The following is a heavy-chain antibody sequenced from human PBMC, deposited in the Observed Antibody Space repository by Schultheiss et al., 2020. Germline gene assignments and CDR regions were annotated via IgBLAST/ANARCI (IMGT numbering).Heavy chain of an antibody. CDR1: GGSFSGYY. CDR2: INHSGST. CDR3: ARGALHYDSSGYYLGHGYFDY. Sequence: GSLRLSCAVYGGSFSGYYWSWIRQPPGKGLEWIGEINHSGSTNYNPSLKSRVTISVDTSKNQFSLKLSSVTAADTAVYYCARGALHYDSSGYYLGHGYFDYWGQGTLVTVSS. J-gene: IGHJ4*02. D-gene: IGHD3-22*01. V-gene: IGHV4-34*01.